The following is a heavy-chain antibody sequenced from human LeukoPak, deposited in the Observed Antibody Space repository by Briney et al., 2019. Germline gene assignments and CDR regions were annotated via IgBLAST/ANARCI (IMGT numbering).Heavy chain of an antibody. Sequence: ASVKVSCKASGYTFTSYDINWVRQATGQGLEWMGWMNPNSGNTGYAQKFQGRVTMTRNTSISTAYMELSSLRSEDTAVYCCARGDVDIVVVPAATRYYGMDVWGQGTTVTVSS. J-gene: IGHJ6*02. V-gene: IGHV1-8*01. CDR3: ARGDVDIVVVPAATRYYGMDV. D-gene: IGHD2-2*01. CDR1: GYTFTSYD. CDR2: MNPNSGNT.